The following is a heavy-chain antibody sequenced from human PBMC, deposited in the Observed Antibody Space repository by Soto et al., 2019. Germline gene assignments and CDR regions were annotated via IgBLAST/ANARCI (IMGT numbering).Heavy chain of an antibody. J-gene: IGHJ4*02. Sequence: SETLSLTCAVYGGSFSGYYWSWIRQPPGKGLEWIGEINHSGSTNYNPSLKSRVTISVDTSKNQFSLKLSSVTAADTAVYYCAGGRSQQELQQLVLPYYFDYWGQGTLVTVSS. D-gene: IGHD6-13*01. CDR2: INHSGST. V-gene: IGHV4-34*01. CDR3: AGGRSQQELQQLVLPYYFDY. CDR1: GGSFSGYY.